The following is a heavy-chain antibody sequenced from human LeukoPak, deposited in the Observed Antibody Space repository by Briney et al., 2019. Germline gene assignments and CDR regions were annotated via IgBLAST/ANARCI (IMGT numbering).Heavy chain of an antibody. J-gene: IGHJ4*02. Sequence: PGGSLGLSCAASGFIFSDYYMGWIRQPPGRGLEWVSYISASGGSVYYADSVKGRITVSRDNAQNSLSLQMRSLRAEDTAVYYCVRPQFYGSGSPIDYWAREPWSPSPQ. D-gene: IGHD3-10*01. CDR3: VRPQFYGSGSPIDY. CDR2: ISASGGSV. CDR1: GFIFSDYY. V-gene: IGHV3-11*01.